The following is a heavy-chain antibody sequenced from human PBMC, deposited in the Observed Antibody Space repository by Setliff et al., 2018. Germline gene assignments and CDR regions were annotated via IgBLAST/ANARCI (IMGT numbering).Heavy chain of an antibody. CDR2: IDWDDDK. CDR3: ARLPPLVQNNGASNHAFDV. Sequence: SGPTLVNPTQTLTLTCTFSGFSLSTSGMCVSWIRQPPGKALEWLARIDWDDDKYYSTSLKTRLTISKDTSKNQVVLTMTNMDPADTATYYCARLPPLVQNNGASNHAFDVWGPGAVVTVSS. CDR1: GFSLSTSGMC. V-gene: IGHV2-70*11. J-gene: IGHJ3*01. D-gene: IGHD6-6*01.